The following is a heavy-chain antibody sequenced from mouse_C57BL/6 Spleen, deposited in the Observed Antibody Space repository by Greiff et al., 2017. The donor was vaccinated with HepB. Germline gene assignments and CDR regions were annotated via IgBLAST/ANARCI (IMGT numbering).Heavy chain of an antibody. CDR1: GYTFTSYW. CDR3: ARSGDYGSRNPWYFDV. Sequence: QVQLQQPGAELVMPGASVKLSCKASGYTFTSYWMHWVKQRPGQGLEWIGEIDPSDSYTNYNQKFKGKSTLTVDKSSSTAYMQLSSLTSEDSAVYYCARSGDYGSRNPWYFDVWGTGTTVTVSS. V-gene: IGHV1-69*01. D-gene: IGHD1-1*01. J-gene: IGHJ1*03. CDR2: IDPSDSYT.